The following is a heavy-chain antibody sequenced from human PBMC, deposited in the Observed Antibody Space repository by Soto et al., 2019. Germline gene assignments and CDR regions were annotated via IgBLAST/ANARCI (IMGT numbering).Heavy chain of an antibody. V-gene: IGHV1-8*01. D-gene: IGHD3-9*01. CDR3: ARGPQLRYFDWLLSRVGWFDP. J-gene: IGHJ5*02. Sequence: QVQLVQSGAEVKKPGASVKVSCKASGYTFTSYDINWVRQATGQGLEWMGWMNPNSGNTGYAQKFQGRVTMTRNTSISTAYMELSSLRSEDTTVYYCARGPQLRYFDWLLSRVGWFDPWGQGTLVTVSS. CDR1: GYTFTSYD. CDR2: MNPNSGNT.